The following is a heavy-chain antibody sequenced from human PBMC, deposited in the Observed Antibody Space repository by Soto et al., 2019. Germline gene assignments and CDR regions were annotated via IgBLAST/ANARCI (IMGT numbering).Heavy chain of an antibody. CDR1: RGTFSSYA. CDR2: IIPIFGTA. V-gene: IGHV1-69*12. Sequence: QVQLVQSGAEVKKPGSSVKVSCKASRGTFSSYAISWVRQAPGQGREWMGGIIPIFGTADYAQKFQGRVTITADESTSTAYVELSSLRSEDTAVYYCAKNPENYYYGMDVWGQGTTVTVSS. CDR3: AKNPENYYYGMDV. J-gene: IGHJ6*02.